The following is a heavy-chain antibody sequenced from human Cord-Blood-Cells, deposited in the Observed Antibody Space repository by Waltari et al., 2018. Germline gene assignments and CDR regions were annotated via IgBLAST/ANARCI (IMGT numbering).Heavy chain of an antibody. CDR3: ARHTGQYNWNYEFDY. Sequence: QLQLQESGPGLVKPSETLSPTCTVSGGSISSSSYYWGWIRQPPGKGLEWIGSIYYSASTYYNPSLKSRVTISVDTSKNQFSLKLSSVTTADTAVYYCARHTGQYNWNYEFDYWGQGTLVTVSS. CDR2: IYYSAST. J-gene: IGHJ4*02. CDR1: GGSISSSSYY. D-gene: IGHD1-7*01. V-gene: IGHV4-39*01.